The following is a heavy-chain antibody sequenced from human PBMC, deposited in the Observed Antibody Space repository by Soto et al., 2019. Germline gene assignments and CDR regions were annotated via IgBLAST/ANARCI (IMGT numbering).Heavy chain of an antibody. CDR1: GFTFSSYA. V-gene: IGHV3-23*01. Sequence: GGSLRLSCAAFGFTFSSYAMNWVRQAPGKGLEWVSGLSKSGESTYYADSVKGRFTISRDNSKDTLYLQMNSLRAEDTAVYYCAKATRLDYWGQGTLVTVSS. CDR2: LSKSGEST. CDR3: AKATRLDY. J-gene: IGHJ4*02.